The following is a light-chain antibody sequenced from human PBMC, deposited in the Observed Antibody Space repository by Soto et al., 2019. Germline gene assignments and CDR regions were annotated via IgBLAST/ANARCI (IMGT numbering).Light chain of an antibody. Sequence: DIQMTQSPTSLSSPVGDGLTITCRASQTISTYLNWYQQKPGKAPRLLIYDASSLLSGVPSRFSGSGSGTDFTLNIASLQPEDFSTYYCQQSDSTPYTFGQGTK. CDR2: DAS. CDR1: QTISTY. V-gene: IGKV1-39*01. CDR3: QQSDSTPYT. J-gene: IGKJ2*01.